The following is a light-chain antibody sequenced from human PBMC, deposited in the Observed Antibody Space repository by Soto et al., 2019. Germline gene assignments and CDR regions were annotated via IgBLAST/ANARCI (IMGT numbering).Light chain of an antibody. J-gene: IGKJ1*01. CDR3: QQYGSSPTWT. CDR2: GAS. CDR1: QSVSSSY. V-gene: IGKV3-20*01. Sequence: EIVLTQSPGTLSLSPGERATLSCRASQSVSSSYLAWYQQKPGQAPRLLIHGASSRATGIPDRFSGSGSGTDFTLTISRLEPEDFAVYYCQQYGSSPTWTFGHGTKVEIK.